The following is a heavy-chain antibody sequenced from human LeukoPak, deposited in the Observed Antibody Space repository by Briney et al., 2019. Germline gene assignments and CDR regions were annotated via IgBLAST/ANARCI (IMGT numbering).Heavy chain of an antibody. J-gene: IGHJ4*02. CDR2: IYSSGST. D-gene: IGHD3-22*01. Sequence: KPSETLSLTCTVSGGSISSYYWSWIRQPPGKGLEWIGYIYSSGSTNYNPSLKSRVTISVDTSKNQFSLKLTSVTAADTAVYYCARHQDSVGYYHTPAHFIYWGQGTLVTVSS. V-gene: IGHV4-59*08. CDR3: ARHQDSVGYYHTPAHFIY. CDR1: GGSISSYY.